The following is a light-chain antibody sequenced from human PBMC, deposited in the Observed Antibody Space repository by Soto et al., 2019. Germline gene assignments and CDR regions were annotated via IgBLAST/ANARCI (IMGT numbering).Light chain of an antibody. V-gene: IGKV3-15*01. CDR2: GAS. J-gene: IGKJ1*01. Sequence: EIVMTQSPASLSVPPGERATLSCRASQSVSSNFAWYLQKPGHAPRLLIYGASTRATAVPARFTASGSGTEFTLTISSLQSDDFGVYYCQQYDTWPRTFGQGTKVEIK. CDR3: QQYDTWPRT. CDR1: QSVSSN.